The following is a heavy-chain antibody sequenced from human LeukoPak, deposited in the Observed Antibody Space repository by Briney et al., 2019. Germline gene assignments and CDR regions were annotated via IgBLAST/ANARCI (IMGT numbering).Heavy chain of an antibody. CDR2: INHSGST. Sequence: SETLSLTCAVYGGXFGGYYCSWIRQPPGKGLEWIGEINHSGSTNYSPSLKSRVTISVDTSKNQFSLKLSSVTAADTAVYYCARSCGGDCANYWYFDLWGRGTLVTVSS. CDR3: ARSCGGDCANYWYFDL. D-gene: IGHD2-21*02. J-gene: IGHJ2*01. V-gene: IGHV4-34*01. CDR1: GGXFGGYY.